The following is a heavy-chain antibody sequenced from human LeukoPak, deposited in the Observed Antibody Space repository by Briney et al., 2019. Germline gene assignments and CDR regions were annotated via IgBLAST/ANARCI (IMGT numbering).Heavy chain of an antibody. CDR3: ARDDGATPESEVLLWFGELGY. CDR2: ISAYNGNT. CDR1: GYTFTSYG. V-gene: IGHV1-18*01. J-gene: IGHJ4*02. Sequence: ASVKVSCKASGYTFTSYGISWVRQAPGQGLEWMGWISAYNGNTNYAQKLQGRVTMTTDTSTSTAYMELRSLRSDDTAVYYCARDDGATPESEVLLWFGELGYWGQGTLVTVSS. D-gene: IGHD3-10*01.